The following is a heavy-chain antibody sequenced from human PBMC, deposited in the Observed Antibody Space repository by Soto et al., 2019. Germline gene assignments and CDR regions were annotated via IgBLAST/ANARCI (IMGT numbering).Heavy chain of an antibody. CDR3: ARGSLDIVVVQAAMGFDP. D-gene: IGHD2-2*03. Sequence: EVQLVESGGGLVQPGGSLRLSCAASGFTVSSNYMSWVRQAPGKGLEWVSVIYRGGITYYADSVKGRLTIYRDHSKTPLYLQMNRMRAEDTAVYYCARGSLDIVVVQAAMGFDPWGQGTLVTVSS. CDR2: IYRGGIT. V-gene: IGHV3-66*01. CDR1: GFTVSSNY. J-gene: IGHJ5*02.